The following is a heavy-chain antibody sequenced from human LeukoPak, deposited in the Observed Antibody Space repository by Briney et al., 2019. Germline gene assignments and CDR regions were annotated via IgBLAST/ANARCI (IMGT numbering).Heavy chain of an antibody. Sequence: PGGSLRLSCAASGFTFRSHDMSWVRQAPGKGLEWVSGISASGGSTFYADSVKGRFTISRDNSKNTLYLQMNGLRVEDTALYHCAREGPWSWGSYYSPRHDAFDIWGQGTMVTVSS. CDR1: GFTFRSHD. CDR3: AREGPWSWGSYYSPRHDAFDI. V-gene: IGHV3-23*01. D-gene: IGHD1-26*01. CDR2: ISASGGST. J-gene: IGHJ3*02.